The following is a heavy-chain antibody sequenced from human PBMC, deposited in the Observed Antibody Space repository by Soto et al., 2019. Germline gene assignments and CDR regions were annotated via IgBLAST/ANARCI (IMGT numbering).Heavy chain of an antibody. J-gene: IGHJ1*01. CDR1: GFTVSSNY. Sequence: EVQLVESGGGLVQPGGSLRLSCAASGFTVSSNYMSWVRQAPGKGLEWVSVIYSGGSTYYADSVKGRFTISRHNSKNTLYLQMNSLRAEDTAVYYCARVRGSGSRLAEYFQHWGQGTLVTVSS. V-gene: IGHV3-53*04. D-gene: IGHD1-26*01. CDR2: IYSGGST. CDR3: ARVRGSGSRLAEYFQH.